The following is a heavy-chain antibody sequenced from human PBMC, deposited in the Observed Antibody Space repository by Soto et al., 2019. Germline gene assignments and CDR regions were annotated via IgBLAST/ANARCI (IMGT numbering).Heavy chain of an antibody. Sequence: EVQLLESGGGLVQPGGSLRLSCAASGFTFSSYAMSWVRQAPGKGLEWVSAISGSGGSTYYADSVKGRFTISRDNSKNMLYLQMNSLRAEDTAVYYCAKDPSYGWLGAHLTIDYWGQGTLVTVSS. D-gene: IGHD6-19*01. CDR1: GFTFSSYA. CDR3: AKDPSYGWLGAHLTIDY. CDR2: ISGSGGST. J-gene: IGHJ4*02. V-gene: IGHV3-23*01.